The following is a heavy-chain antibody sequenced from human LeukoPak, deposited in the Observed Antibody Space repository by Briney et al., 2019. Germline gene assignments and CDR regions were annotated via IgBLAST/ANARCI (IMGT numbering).Heavy chain of an antibody. J-gene: IGHJ4*02. D-gene: IGHD4-17*01. CDR3: AKGPTYGDYVFDY. V-gene: IGHV3-9*01. CDR1: GFTFDDYA. CDR2: ISWNSGSI. Sequence: SLRLSCAASGFTFDDYAMHWVRQAPGKGLEWVSGISWNSGSIGYADSVKGRFTISRDNAKNSLYLQMNSLRAEDTALYYCAKGPTYGDYVFDYWGQGTLVTVSS.